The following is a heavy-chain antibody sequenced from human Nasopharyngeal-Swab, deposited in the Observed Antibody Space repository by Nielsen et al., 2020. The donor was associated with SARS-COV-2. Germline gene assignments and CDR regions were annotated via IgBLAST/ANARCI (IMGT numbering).Heavy chain of an antibody. J-gene: IGHJ4*02. CDR3: ARWRGSTTWYFDY. Sequence: GGSLRLSCAVSGFPLKNYNMIWVRQAPGKGLEWLSYISVSSLTTYYADPVKGRFTISRDNAKNTLYLQINSLRAEDTAVYYCARWRGSTTWYFDYWGQGTLVTVSS. CDR1: GFPLKNYN. V-gene: IGHV3-48*04. D-gene: IGHD2-2*01. CDR2: ISVSSLTT.